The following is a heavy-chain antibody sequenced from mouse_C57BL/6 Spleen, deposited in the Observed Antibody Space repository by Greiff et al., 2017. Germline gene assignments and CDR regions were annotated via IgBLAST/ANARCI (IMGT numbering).Heavy chain of an antibody. J-gene: IGHJ1*03. CDR1: GFSFNTYA. D-gene: IGHD1-1*01. Sequence: LVESGGGLVQPKGSLKLSCAASGFSFNTYAMNWVRQAPGKGLEWVARIRSKSNNYATYYADSVKDRFTISRDDSESMLYLQMNNLKTEDTAMYYCVRRGYYGSSRYFDVWGTGTTVTVSS. CDR2: IRSKSNNYAT. V-gene: IGHV10-1*01. CDR3: VRRGYYGSSRYFDV.